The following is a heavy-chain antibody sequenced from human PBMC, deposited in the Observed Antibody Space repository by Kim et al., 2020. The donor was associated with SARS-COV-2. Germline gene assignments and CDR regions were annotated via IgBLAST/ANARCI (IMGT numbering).Heavy chain of an antibody. J-gene: IGHJ4*02. D-gene: IGHD6-13*01. Sequence: GGSLRLSCVASGFSFDNYWMSWVRQAPGKGLEWVANIKQDGGQIYYPDSLKGRFTISRDNAKNSVYLQLNSLRAEDTAVYYCARIGYSSSCIDYWGQGT. CDR1: GFSFDNYW. CDR3: ARIGYSSSCIDY. CDR2: IKQDGGQI. V-gene: IGHV3-7*01.